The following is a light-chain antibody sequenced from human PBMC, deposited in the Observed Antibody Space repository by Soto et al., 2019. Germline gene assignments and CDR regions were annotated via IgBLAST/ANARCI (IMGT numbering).Light chain of an antibody. CDR2: GAS. V-gene: IGKV3-15*01. J-gene: IGKJ1*01. CDR3: QQYNNWPRKT. CDR1: QSVSSN. Sequence: EIVMTQSPATLSVSPGERATLSCRASQSVSSNLAWYQQKPAQAPRLLIYGASTRATGIPARFSGSGSGAEFTLTISSLQSEYFAVYYCQQYNNWPRKTFGQGTKVGIK.